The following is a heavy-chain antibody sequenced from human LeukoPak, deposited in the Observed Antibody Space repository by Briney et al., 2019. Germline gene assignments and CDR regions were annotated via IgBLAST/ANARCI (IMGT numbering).Heavy chain of an antibody. J-gene: IGHJ4*02. Sequence: GGSLRLSCAASGFTLSSYSMNWVRQAPGKGLEWVSFISSSSSYIYYADSVKGRFTISRDNARNSLFLQMNSLRVEDTAVYYCSGGSRFVDYWGQGSLVTVSS. CDR3: SGGSRFVDY. CDR1: GFTLSSYS. V-gene: IGHV3-21*01. CDR2: ISSSSSYI. D-gene: IGHD3-16*01.